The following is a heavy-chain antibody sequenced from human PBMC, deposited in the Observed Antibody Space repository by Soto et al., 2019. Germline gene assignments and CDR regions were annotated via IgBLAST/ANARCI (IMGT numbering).Heavy chain of an antibody. Sequence: PGGSLRLSCTASGFTFGDYAMSWVRQAPGKGLEWVSAISGSGGSTYYADSVKGRFTISRDNSKNTLYLQMNSLRAEDTAVYYCAKKTRSSGYYYYWGQGTLVTVSS. CDR3: AKKTRSSGYYYY. CDR1: GFTFGDYA. D-gene: IGHD3-22*01. CDR2: ISGSGGST. J-gene: IGHJ4*02. V-gene: IGHV3-23*01.